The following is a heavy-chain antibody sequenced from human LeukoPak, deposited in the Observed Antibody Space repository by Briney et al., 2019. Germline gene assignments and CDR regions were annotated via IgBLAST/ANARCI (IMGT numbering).Heavy chain of an antibody. Sequence: GGSLRLSCAASGFTFSSYEMNWVRQAPGEGLEWVSYICSSGSTIYYADSVKGRFTISRDNAKNSLYLQMNSLRAEDTAVYYCECPCGVTTTGYYYYGMDVWGKGTTVTVSS. J-gene: IGHJ6*04. CDR2: ICSSGSTI. CDR3: ECPCGVTTTGYYYYGMDV. V-gene: IGHV3-48*03. CDR1: GFTFSSYE. D-gene: IGHD4-17*01.